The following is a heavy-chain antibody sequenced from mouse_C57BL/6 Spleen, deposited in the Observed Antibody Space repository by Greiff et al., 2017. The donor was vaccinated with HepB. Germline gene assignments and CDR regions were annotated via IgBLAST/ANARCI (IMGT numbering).Heavy chain of an antibody. Sequence: QVQLKQPGAELVKPGASVKLSCKASGYTFTSYWMQWVKQRPGQGLEWIGEIDPSDSYTNYNQKFKGKATLTVDTSSSTAYMQLSSLTSEDSAVYYCARRGLERYFDYWGQGTTLTVSS. CDR3: ARRGLERYFDY. J-gene: IGHJ2*01. CDR1: GYTFTSYW. CDR2: IDPSDSYT. V-gene: IGHV1-50*01.